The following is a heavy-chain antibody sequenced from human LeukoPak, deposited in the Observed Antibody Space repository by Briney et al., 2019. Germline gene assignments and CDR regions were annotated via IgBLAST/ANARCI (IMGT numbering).Heavy chain of an antibody. CDR3: ARQLLYYDVLTGGVGPYYFDS. CDR1: GFTFSTYW. D-gene: IGHD3-9*01. J-gene: IGHJ4*02. Sequence: GGSLRLSCAASGFTFSTYWMHWVRQAPGKGLVWVSRISSDGSITGYADSVKGRFTISRDNAKNTLYLQMNSLRAEDTAVYYCARQLLYYDVLTGGVGPYYFDSWGQGTLVTVSS. V-gene: IGHV3-74*01. CDR2: ISSDGSIT.